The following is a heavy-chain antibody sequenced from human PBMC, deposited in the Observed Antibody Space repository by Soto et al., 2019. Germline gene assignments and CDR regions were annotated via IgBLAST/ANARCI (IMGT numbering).Heavy chain of an antibody. Sequence: SETLSLTWTVSGGSISSYYWIWIRQPPGKGLEWIGYIYYSGSTNYNPSLKSRVTISVDTSKNQFSLKLSSVTAADTAVYYCARDHSSGLPDYWGQRTLVTVSS. CDR3: ARDHSSGLPDY. D-gene: IGHD6-19*01. CDR1: GGSISSYY. J-gene: IGHJ4*02. CDR2: IYYSGST. V-gene: IGHV4-59*01.